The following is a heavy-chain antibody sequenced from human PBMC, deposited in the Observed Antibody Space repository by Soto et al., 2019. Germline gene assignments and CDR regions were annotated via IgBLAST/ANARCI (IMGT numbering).Heavy chain of an antibody. D-gene: IGHD3-9*01. Sequence: GGSLRLSCAASGFTFSSYWMSWVRQAPGKGLEWVANIKQDGSEKYYVDSVKGRFTISRDNAKNSLYLQMNSLRAEDTAVYYCAREGTSLLRYFDWLLSVGYYYYMDVWGKGTTVTVSS. J-gene: IGHJ6*03. CDR2: IKQDGSEK. CDR3: AREGTSLLRYFDWLLSVGYYYYMDV. V-gene: IGHV3-7*01. CDR1: GFTFSSYW.